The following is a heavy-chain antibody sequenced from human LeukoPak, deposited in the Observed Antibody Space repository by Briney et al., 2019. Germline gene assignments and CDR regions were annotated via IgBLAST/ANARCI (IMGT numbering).Heavy chain of an antibody. Sequence: GASVKLSCKASGYSFTNYLIHWMRQAPGQGLEWLGIINPSSGDTSYAQNFQDRVTISRDTSTTTVYMELSSLRSEDTAVHYCVRELSGGTFDYWGQGTLVTVSS. CDR1: GYSFTNYL. V-gene: IGHV1-46*01. CDR3: VRELSGGTFDY. CDR2: INPSSGDT. J-gene: IGHJ4*02. D-gene: IGHD3-10*01.